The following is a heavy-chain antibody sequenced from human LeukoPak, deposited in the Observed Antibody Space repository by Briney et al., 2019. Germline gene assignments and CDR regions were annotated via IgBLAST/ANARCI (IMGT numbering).Heavy chain of an antibody. J-gene: IGHJ3*02. CDR2: ISAYNGNT. CDR3: AREEMERRAFDI. CDR1: GYSFTSYF. Sequence: ASVKVSCKASGYSFTSYFISWVRQAPGQGLEWMGWISAYNGNTNYAQKLQGRVTMTTDTSTSTAYMELRSLRSDDTAVYYCAREEMERRAFDIWGQGTMVTVSS. D-gene: IGHD1-1*01. V-gene: IGHV1-18*01.